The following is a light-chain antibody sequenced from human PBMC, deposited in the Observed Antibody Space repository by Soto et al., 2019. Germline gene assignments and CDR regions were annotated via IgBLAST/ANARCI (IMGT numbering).Light chain of an antibody. CDR3: SSYTSSSTYV. V-gene: IGLV2-14*03. J-gene: IGLJ1*01. CDR2: DVS. CDR1: SSYVGGYNY. Sequence: QSALTQPASVSGSPGQSITISCSGTSSYVGGYNYVFWYQHHPGKAPKLMIYDVSNRPSGVSNRFSGSKSGNTASLTISGLQAKDEADYYCSSYTSSSTYVFGTGTKVTVL.